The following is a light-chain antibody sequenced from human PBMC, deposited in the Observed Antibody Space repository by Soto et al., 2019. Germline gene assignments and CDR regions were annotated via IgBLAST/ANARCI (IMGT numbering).Light chain of an antibody. CDR2: RAS. CDR1: QSVSSNY. CDR3: QQYAASPLT. Sequence: EIVLTQSSGTLSLSPGERVTLSCRASQSVSSNYLAWYQQKSGQAPRLLIYRASTRATGIPDRFSGSGSGTDFSLIISILDHEDSAVYYWQQYAASPLTFGGGTKVEIK. J-gene: IGKJ4*02. V-gene: IGKV3-20*01.